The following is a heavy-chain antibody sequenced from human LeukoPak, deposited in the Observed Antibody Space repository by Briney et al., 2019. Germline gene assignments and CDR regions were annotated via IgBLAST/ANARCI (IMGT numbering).Heavy chain of an antibody. Sequence: ASVKVSCKASGYTFTGYYMHWVRQAAGQGLEWRGWINPNSGGTNYAQKFQGRVTMTRDTSISTAYMELSRLRSDDTAVYYCARESAAAAYYYYYGMDVWGQGTTVTVSS. CDR3: ARESAAAAYYYYYGMDV. CDR1: GYTFTGYY. CDR2: INPNSGGT. V-gene: IGHV1-2*02. J-gene: IGHJ6*02. D-gene: IGHD6-13*01.